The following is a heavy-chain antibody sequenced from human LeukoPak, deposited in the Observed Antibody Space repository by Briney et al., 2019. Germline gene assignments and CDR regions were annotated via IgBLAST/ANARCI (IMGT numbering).Heavy chain of an antibody. CDR2: IVVGSGNT. V-gene: IGHV1-58*01. D-gene: IGHD6-13*01. CDR1: GFTFTSSA. J-gene: IGHJ4*02. CDR3: ASHSSPYSASARFDY. Sequence: SVKVSCKASGFTFTSSAVQWVRQARGQRLEWIGWIVVGSGNTNYAQKFQERVTITRDMSTSTAYMELSSLRSEDTAVYHCASHSSPYSASARFDYWGQGTLVTVSS.